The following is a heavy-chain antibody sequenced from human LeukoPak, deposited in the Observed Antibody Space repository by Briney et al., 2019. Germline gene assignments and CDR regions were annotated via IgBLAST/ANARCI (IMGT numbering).Heavy chain of an antibody. CDR2: VDSDGTTT. J-gene: IGHJ4*02. V-gene: IGHV3-74*01. Sequence: GGSLRLSCVASGFTFSSYWMHWVRRAPGKGPVWVARVDSDGTTTNYADSVNGRFTISRDNAKNTVYLQMNALRAEDTAVYYCLGIDLGWGQGTLVTVYS. CDR1: GFTFSSYW. D-gene: IGHD3-3*01. CDR3: LGIDLG.